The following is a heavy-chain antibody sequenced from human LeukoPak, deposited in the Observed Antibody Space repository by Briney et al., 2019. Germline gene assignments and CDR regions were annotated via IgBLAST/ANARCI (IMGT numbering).Heavy chain of an antibody. D-gene: IGHD2-15*01. J-gene: IGHJ6*03. CDR3: ASVVATEGYYYMDV. V-gene: IGHV4-30-2*01. CDR1: GGSISSGGYY. CDR2: IYHSGST. Sequence: SQTLSLTCTVSGGSISSGGYYWRWIRQPPGKGLEWIGYIYHSGSTYYNPSLKSRVTISVDRSKNQFSLKLSSVTAADTAVYYCASVVATEGYYYMDVWGKGTTVTVSS.